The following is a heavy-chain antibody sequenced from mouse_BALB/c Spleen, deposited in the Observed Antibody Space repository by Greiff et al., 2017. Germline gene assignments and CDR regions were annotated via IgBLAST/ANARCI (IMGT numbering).Heavy chain of an antibody. D-gene: IGHD2-2*01. CDR3: ARGWLRQAWFAY. J-gene: IGHJ3*01. Sequence: VQLQESGPELVKPGASVKISCKASGYSFTSYYIHWVKQRPGQGLEWIGWIFPGSGNTKYNEKFKGKATLTADTSSSTAYMQLSSLTSEDSAVYFCARGWLRQAWFAYWGQGTLVTVSA. CDR1: GYSFTSYY. V-gene: IGHV1-66*01. CDR2: IFPGSGNT.